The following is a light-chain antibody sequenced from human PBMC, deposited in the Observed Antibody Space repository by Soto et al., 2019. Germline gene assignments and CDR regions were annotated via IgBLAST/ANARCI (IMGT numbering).Light chain of an antibody. J-gene: IGLJ1*01. CDR2: DVS. CDR3: SSYTSSSTLLYV. Sequence: QSALTQPASVSGSPGQSITISCTGTSSDVGGYNYVSWYQQHPGKAPKLMIYDVSNRPSGVSNRFSGSKSGNTASLTISGLQAEHEADYYCSSYTSSSTLLYVFGTGTQLTVL. V-gene: IGLV2-14*01. CDR1: SSDVGGYNY.